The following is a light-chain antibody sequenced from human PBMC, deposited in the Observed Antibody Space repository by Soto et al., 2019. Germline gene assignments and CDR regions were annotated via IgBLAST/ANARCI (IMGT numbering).Light chain of an antibody. V-gene: IGLV2-14*03. CDR1: TSDIGAYNY. J-gene: IGLJ2*01. Sequence: QYALAQPASVSGSPGQSITIPCTGTTSDIGAYNYVSWYQQHPDKAPKLMIYDVTYRPSGVSSRFSGSKSGNTASLTISGLQAEDEADYFCSSYTSTNTVVFGGGTKVTVL. CDR3: SSYTSTNTVV. CDR2: DVT.